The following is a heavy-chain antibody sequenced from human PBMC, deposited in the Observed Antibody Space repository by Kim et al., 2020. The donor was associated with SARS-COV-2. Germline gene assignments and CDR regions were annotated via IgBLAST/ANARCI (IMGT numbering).Heavy chain of an antibody. CDR1: GGSISSSSYY. Sequence: SETLSLTCTVSGGSISSSSYYWGWIRQPPGKGLEWIGSIYYSGSTYYNPSLKSRVTISVDTSKNQFSLKLSSVTAADTAVYYCARGLLEWFSQFDPWGQGTLVTVSS. V-gene: IGHV4-39*01. CDR3: ARGLLEWFSQFDP. CDR2: IYYSGST. J-gene: IGHJ5*02. D-gene: IGHD3-3*01.